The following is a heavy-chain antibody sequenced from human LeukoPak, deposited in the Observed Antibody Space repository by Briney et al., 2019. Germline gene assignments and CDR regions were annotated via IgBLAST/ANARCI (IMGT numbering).Heavy chain of an antibody. CDR2: IYYSGRT. D-gene: IGHD2-15*01. CDR3: ARGYCSGGTCYGYFDL. J-gene: IGHJ2*01. Sequence: SETLSLTCTVPGGSISRYYWSWIRQPPGKGLEWIGYIYYSGRTNYHPTHKSRVTISVDTSKNQFSLKLSSGTAADTAVYYCARGYCSGGTCYGYFDLWGRGTLATVSS. CDR1: GGSISRYY. V-gene: IGHV4-59*08.